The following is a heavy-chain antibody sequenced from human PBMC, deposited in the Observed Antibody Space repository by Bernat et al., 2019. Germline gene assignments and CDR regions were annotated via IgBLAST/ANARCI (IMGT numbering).Heavy chain of an antibody. CDR2: INHSGST. D-gene: IGHD2-2*01. Sequence: QVQLQQWGAGLLKPSETLSLTCAVYGGSFSGYYWSWIRQPPGKGLEWIGEINHSGSTNYNPSPTSRVTIPVDTSKNQFSLKLSSVTAADTAVYYCAGRSTLGYCSSTSGYGGYYYYGMDVWGQGTTVTVSS. CDR1: GGSFSGYY. V-gene: IGHV4-34*01. J-gene: IGHJ6*02. CDR3: AGRSTLGYCSSTSGYGGYYYYGMDV.